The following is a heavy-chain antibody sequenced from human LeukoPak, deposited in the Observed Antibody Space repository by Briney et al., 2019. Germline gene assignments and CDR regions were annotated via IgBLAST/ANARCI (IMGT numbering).Heavy chain of an antibody. Sequence: ASVKVSCKASGYTFTSYAMNWVRQAPGQGLEWMGWINTNTGNPTYAQGFTGRFVFSLDTSVSTAYLQISSLKAEDTAVYYCARDTTYYDFWSGYWRYWGQGTLVTVSS. D-gene: IGHD3-3*01. V-gene: IGHV7-4-1*02. CDR1: GYTFTSYA. CDR2: INTNTGNP. J-gene: IGHJ4*02. CDR3: ARDTTYYDFWSGYWRY.